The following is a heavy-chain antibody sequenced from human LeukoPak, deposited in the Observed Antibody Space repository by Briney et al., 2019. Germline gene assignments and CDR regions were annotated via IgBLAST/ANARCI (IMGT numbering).Heavy chain of an antibody. V-gene: IGHV1-2*02. CDR1: GYTFTGYY. CDR2: INPNSGAT. J-gene: IGHJ6*02. D-gene: IGHD3-10*01. Sequence: ASMKVSCKPSGYTFTGYYMHWVRQAPGQGLEWMGWINPNSGATNYAQKFQGRVTVTRDTSINTAYMELSRLRSDDTAVYYCARGPLGEYPYGMDVWGQGTTVTVSS. CDR3: ARGPLGEYPYGMDV.